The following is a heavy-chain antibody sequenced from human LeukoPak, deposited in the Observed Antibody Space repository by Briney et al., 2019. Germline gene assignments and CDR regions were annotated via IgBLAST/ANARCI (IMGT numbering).Heavy chain of an antibody. V-gene: IGHV4-59*01. CDR1: GGSMSSYF. CDR2: INYSGST. Sequence: KPSETLSLTCIVSGGSMSSYFWSWIRQPPGKGLEWIGYINYSGSTNYNPSLKSRVTISVDTSKNQFSLKLSSVTTADTAVYFCAKSTYSHSSPLDSWGQGTLVTVSS. D-gene: IGHD6-6*01. J-gene: IGHJ4*02. CDR3: AKSTYSHSSPLDS.